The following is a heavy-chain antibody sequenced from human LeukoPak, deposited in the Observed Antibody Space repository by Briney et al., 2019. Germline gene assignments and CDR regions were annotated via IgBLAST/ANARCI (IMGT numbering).Heavy chain of an antibody. D-gene: IGHD6-19*01. CDR3: ARDRTVAGDY. V-gene: IGHV1-18*01. CDR1: GYTFSDFG. CDR2: IGAYNDNT. J-gene: IGHJ4*02. Sequence: GASVKVSYKASGYTFSDFGITWVRQAPGQGVEWMGWIGAYNDNTNYPQKFQGRVTITRDTSASTAYMELSSLRSEDTAVYYCARDRTVAGDYWGQGTLVTVSS.